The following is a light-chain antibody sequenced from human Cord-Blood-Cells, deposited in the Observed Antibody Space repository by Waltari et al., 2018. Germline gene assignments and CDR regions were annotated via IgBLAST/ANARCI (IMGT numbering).Light chain of an antibody. CDR1: QSVSSN. J-gene: IGKJ4*01. Sequence: EIAMTQSPATLSVSPGDRATLYCRASQSVSSNLAWYQQKPGQAPRLLIYGASTRATGIPARFSGSGSGTEVTLTISSLQSEDFAVYYCQQYNNGPLTFGGGTKVEIK. CDR3: QQYNNGPLT. V-gene: IGKV3-15*01. CDR2: GAS.